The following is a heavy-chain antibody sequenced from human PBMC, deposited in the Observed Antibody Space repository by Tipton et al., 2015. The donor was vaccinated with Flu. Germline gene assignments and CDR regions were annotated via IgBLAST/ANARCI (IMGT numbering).Heavy chain of an antibody. J-gene: IGHJ4*02. CDR1: GYSISSGYY. CDR3: ARDLGGHSSGWKGPFDY. D-gene: IGHD6-19*01. CDR2: IYHSGST. Sequence: TLSLTCTVSGYSISSGYYWGLIRQPPGKGPEWIGSIYHSGSTYYNPPLKSRVTISVDTSKNQFSLKLSSVTAADTAVYYCARDLGGHSSGWKGPFDYWGQGTLVTVSS. V-gene: IGHV4-38-2*02.